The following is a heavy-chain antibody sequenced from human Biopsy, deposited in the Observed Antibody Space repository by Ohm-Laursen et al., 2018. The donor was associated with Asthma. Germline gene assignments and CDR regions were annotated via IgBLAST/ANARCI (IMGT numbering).Heavy chain of an antibody. V-gene: IGHV1-3*01. CDR1: GYTFISYA. J-gene: IGHJ3*02. CDR2: INAGNGNT. Sequence: ASVRVSCNASGYTFISYAIHWVRQAPGQRLEWMGWINAGNGNTKYSQKFQGRVTITRDTSASTAYMELSSLRSEDTAVYYCARTYYDFLTGQVIDAFAIWGQGTMVTVSS. CDR3: ARTYYDFLTGQVIDAFAI. D-gene: IGHD3-9*01.